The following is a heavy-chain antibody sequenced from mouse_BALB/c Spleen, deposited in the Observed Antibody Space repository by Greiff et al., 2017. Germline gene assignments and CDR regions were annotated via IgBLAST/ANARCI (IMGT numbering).Heavy chain of an antibody. CDR3: ARELTTVFDY. D-gene: IGHD1-1*01. CDR2: ISSGGSYT. Sequence: EVMLVESGGGLVKPGGSLKLSCAASGFTFSSYAMSWVRQTPEKRLEWVATISSGGSYTYYPDSVKGRFTISRDNAKNTLYLQMSSLRSEDTAMYYCARELTTVFDYWGQGTTLTVSS. V-gene: IGHV5-9-1*01. J-gene: IGHJ2*01. CDR1: GFTFSSYA.